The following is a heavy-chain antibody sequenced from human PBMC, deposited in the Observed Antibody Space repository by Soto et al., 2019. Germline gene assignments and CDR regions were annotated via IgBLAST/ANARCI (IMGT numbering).Heavy chain of an antibody. V-gene: IGHV1-3*01. Sequence: ASVKVSCKASGYTFTSYAMHWVRQAPGQSLEWMGWINAGNGNTKYSQKFQGRVIIIRDTSASTAYMELGSLRSEDTAVYYCARDRGGSSGWPAGTCYYYYGMDVWGQGTTVTVSS. J-gene: IGHJ6*02. CDR1: GYTFTSYA. CDR3: ARDRGGSSGWPAGTCYYYYGMDV. D-gene: IGHD6-19*01. CDR2: INAGNGNT.